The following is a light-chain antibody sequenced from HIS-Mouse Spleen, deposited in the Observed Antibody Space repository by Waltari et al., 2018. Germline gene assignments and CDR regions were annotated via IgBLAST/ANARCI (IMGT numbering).Light chain of an antibody. V-gene: IGLV1-47*01. Sequence: QSVLTQPPSASGTPGQRVTISCSGSSSNIGSNYVYWYQQLPGTAPKLLIYRNKQRPSGGPDRFSGSKSGTLAYLAISGVRSEDEADYYCAAWDDSLSGYVFGTGTKVTVL. CDR3: AAWDDSLSGYV. CDR1: SSNIGSNY. CDR2: RNK. J-gene: IGLJ1*01.